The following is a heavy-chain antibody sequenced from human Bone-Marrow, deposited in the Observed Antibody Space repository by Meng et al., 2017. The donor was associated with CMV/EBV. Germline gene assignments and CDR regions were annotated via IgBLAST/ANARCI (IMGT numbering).Heavy chain of an antibody. V-gene: IGHV3-30*04. CDR3: ARARPGILLWFGELSSQPLDY. Sequence: GGSLRLSCAASGFTFSSYAMHWVRQAPGKGLEWVAVISYDGSNKYYADSVKGRFTISRDNSKNTLYLQMNSLRAEDTAVYYCARARPGILLWFGELSSQPLDYWGQGTRVTVSS. D-gene: IGHD3-10*01. CDR2: ISYDGSNK. CDR1: GFTFSSYA. J-gene: IGHJ4*02.